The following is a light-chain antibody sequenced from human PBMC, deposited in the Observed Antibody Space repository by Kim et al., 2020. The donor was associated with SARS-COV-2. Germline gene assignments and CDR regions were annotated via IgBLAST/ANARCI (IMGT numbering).Light chain of an antibody. CDR1: SSDVGGYNY. V-gene: IGLV2-8*01. Sequence: LTQPPSASGSPGQSVTISCTGTSSDVGGYNYVSWYQQHPGKAPKLMIYEVSKRPSGVPDRFSGSKSGNTASLTVSGLQAEDEADYYCSSYAGSNNVVFGGGTKLTVL. CDR3: SSYAGSNNVV. CDR2: EVS. J-gene: IGLJ2*01.